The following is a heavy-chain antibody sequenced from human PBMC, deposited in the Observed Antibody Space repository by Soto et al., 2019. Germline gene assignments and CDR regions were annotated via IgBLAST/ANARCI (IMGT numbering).Heavy chain of an antibody. V-gene: IGHV1-8*01. CDR3: ATANYDYVWGSYRYTAGAFDI. CDR1: GYTFTRYV. Sequence: ASVKVSCKASGYTFTRYVINWVRKATGQGLEWMGWIDPNSGNTGYAQKFQGRVTMTKDTSTDTAYMELSSLRSEDTAVYYCATANYDYVWGSYRYTAGAFDIWGQGTMVTVSS. CDR2: IDPNSGNT. D-gene: IGHD3-16*02. J-gene: IGHJ3*02.